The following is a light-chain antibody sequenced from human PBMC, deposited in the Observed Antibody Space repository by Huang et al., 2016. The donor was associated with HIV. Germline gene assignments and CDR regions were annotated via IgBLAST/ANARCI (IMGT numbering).Light chain of an antibody. CDR1: QSVSKY. J-gene: IGKJ2*01. CDR2: AAS. V-gene: IGKV1-39*01. CDR3: QQSYSAPYT. Sequence: DIQMTQSPSSLSASIGDRVTITCRASQSVSKYFNWYQQKPGRAPNLLIYAASSLESGVPSRFSGSGSGTDFTLTISSLQPEDVATYYCQQSYSAPYTFGQGTKLEIK.